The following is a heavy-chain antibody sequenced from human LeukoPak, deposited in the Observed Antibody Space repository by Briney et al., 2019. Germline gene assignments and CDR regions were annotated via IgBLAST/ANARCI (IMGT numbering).Heavy chain of an antibody. CDR2: INPSGGST. V-gene: IGHV1-46*01. D-gene: IGHD6-6*01. Sequence: GASVKVTCKASGYTFTSYYMHWVRQAPGQGLEWMGIINPSGGSTSYAQKFQGRVTMTRDTSTSTVYMELSSLRSEDTAVYYCARESRAARRLDYWGQGTLVTVSS. J-gene: IGHJ4*02. CDR1: GYTFTSYY. CDR3: ARESRAARRLDY.